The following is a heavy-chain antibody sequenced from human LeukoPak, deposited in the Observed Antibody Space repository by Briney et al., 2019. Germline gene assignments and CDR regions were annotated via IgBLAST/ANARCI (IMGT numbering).Heavy chain of an antibody. CDR1: GFTFSGYW. V-gene: IGHV3-74*01. Sequence: GGSLRLSCAASGFTFSGYWMHWVRQAPGKGLVWVSRINGDGSSTTYADSVKGRFTISRDNAKNSLYLQMNSLRAEDTAVYYCARAGVSFDYWGQGTLVTVSS. CDR2: INGDGSST. CDR3: ARAGVSFDY. J-gene: IGHJ4*02.